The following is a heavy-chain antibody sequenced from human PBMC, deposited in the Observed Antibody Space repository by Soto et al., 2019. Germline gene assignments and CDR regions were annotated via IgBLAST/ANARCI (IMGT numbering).Heavy chain of an antibody. V-gene: IGHV3-30*18. Sequence: GSLRLSCAASGFTFSSYGMHWVRQAPGKGLEWVAVISYDGSNKYYADSVKGRFTISRDNSKNTLYLQMNSLRAEDTAVYYCAKYSSSSGYYYGMDVWGQGTKVTVSS. J-gene: IGHJ6*02. CDR3: AKYSSSSGYYYGMDV. CDR2: ISYDGSNK. D-gene: IGHD6-6*01. CDR1: GFTFSSYG.